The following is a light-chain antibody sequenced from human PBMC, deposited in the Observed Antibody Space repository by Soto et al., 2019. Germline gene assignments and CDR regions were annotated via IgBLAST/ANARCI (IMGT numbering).Light chain of an antibody. CDR3: LQDYNYPPT. J-gene: IGKJ4*01. CDR2: AAS. CDR1: QGIRNE. Sequence: AIQMTQSPSSLSASVGDRVTITCRASQGIRNELGWYQQKPGKAPKLLIYAASSLQSWVPSRFSGSGSGTDFPLTNSILQPEDFATYYCLQDYNYPPTFGGGTKVEIK. V-gene: IGKV1-6*01.